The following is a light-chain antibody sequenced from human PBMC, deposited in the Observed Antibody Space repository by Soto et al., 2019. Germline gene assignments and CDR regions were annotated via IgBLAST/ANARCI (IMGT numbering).Light chain of an antibody. CDR2: GAS. CDR1: QSVSSNY. V-gene: IGKV3-20*01. CDR3: QQYGSSLFT. J-gene: IGKJ3*01. Sequence: EIVLTQSPGTLSLSPGERATLSCRASQSVSSNYLAWYQQKPGQAPRLLIHGASSRATGIPDRFSGSGSGTDFTLTISRLEPEDFAVYYCQQYGSSLFTFGPGTKVDIK.